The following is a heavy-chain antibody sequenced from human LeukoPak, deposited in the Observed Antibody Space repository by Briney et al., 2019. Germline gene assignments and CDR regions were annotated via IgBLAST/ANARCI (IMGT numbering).Heavy chain of an antibody. D-gene: IGHD2-8*01. CDR3: ARDPNYIIPPTNNGSDP. CDR1: GDTFTTYG. CDR2: ISAYNDNT. Sequence: ASVKVSCKASGDTFTTYGISWVRQAPGQGLEWMGWISAYNDNTNYAPKLQGRVTMTTDTYTSTAYMELRSLRSDDTAVYYCARDPNYIIPPTNNGSDPWGRETLVTFSS. J-gene: IGHJ5*02. V-gene: IGHV1-18*01.